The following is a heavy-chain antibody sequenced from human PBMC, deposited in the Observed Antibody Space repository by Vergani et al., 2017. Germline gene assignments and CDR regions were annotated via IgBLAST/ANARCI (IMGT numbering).Heavy chain of an antibody. V-gene: IGHV4-34*01. CDR1: GGSFSGYY. CDR2: INHSGST. Sequence: QVQVQQWGAGLLKPSETLSLTCAVYGGSFSGYYWSWIRQPPGKGLEWIGEINHSGSTYYNPSLKSRVTISVDTSKNQFSLKLSSVTAADTAVYYCARHETTVTPFDYWGQGTLVTVSS. CDR3: ARHETTVTPFDY. J-gene: IGHJ4*02. D-gene: IGHD4-17*01.